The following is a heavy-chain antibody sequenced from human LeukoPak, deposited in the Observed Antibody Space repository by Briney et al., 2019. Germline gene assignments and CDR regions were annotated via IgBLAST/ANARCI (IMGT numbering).Heavy chain of an antibody. V-gene: IGHV4-59*01. Sequence: SETLSLTCTVSGGSFSTYYWSWIRQPPGKGLEWIGYMLYSGGATYNPSLKSRVTISVDKSKNQFSLKLNSVTAADTAVYYCARDFGGRDGDTGHWFFDLWGRGTLVTVSS. D-gene: IGHD5-24*01. J-gene: IGHJ2*01. CDR3: ARDFGGRDGDTGHWFFDL. CDR1: GGSFSTYY. CDR2: MLYSGGA.